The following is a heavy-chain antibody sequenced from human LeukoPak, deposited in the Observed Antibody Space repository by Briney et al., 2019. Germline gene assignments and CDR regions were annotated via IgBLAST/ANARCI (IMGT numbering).Heavy chain of an antibody. CDR1: GDSVSSNSAA. CDR3: ASSGLGSSSWYGQYYYYYYMDV. Sequence: SQTLSLTCAISGDSVSSNSAAWNWIRQSPSRGLEWLGRTYYRSKWYNDYAVSVKSRITINPDTSKNQFSLQLNSVTPEDTAVYYCASSGLGSSSWYGQYYYYYYMDVWGKGTTVTVSS. CDR2: TYYRSKWYN. J-gene: IGHJ6*03. D-gene: IGHD6-13*01. V-gene: IGHV6-1*01.